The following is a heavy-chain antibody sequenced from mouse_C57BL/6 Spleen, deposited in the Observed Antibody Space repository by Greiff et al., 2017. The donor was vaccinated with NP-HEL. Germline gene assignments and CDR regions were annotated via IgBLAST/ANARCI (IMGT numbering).Heavy chain of an antibody. Sequence: QVQLQQSGPELVKPGASVKLSCKASGYTFTSYDINWVKQRPGQGLEWIGWIYPRDGSTKYNEKFKGKATLTVDTSSSTAYMELHSLTSEDSAVYFCARGSFITTVVAPGYWGQGTTLTVSS. CDR1: GYTFTSYD. CDR2: IYPRDGST. D-gene: IGHD1-1*01. V-gene: IGHV1-85*01. CDR3: ARGSFITTVVAPGY. J-gene: IGHJ2*01.